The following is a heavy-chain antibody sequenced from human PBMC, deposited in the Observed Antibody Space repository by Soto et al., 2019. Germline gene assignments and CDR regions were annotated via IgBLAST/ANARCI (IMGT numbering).Heavy chain of an antibody. Sequence: SETLSLTCTVSGGSISSYYWSWIRQPPGKGLEWIGYIYYSGSTNYNPSLKSRVTISVDTSKNQFSLKLSSVTAADTAVYYCARTTGTAYYYYYGMDVWGQGTTVTDSS. J-gene: IGHJ6*02. CDR1: GGSISSYY. D-gene: IGHD4-17*01. CDR2: IYYSGST. CDR3: ARTTGTAYYYYYGMDV. V-gene: IGHV4-59*01.